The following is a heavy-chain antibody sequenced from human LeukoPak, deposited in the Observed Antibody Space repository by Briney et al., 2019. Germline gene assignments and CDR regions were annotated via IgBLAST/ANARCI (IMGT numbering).Heavy chain of an antibody. D-gene: IGHD3-10*01. V-gene: IGHV3-23*01. J-gene: IGHJ5*02. CDR3: ARGRYYYGSGSYPYWFDP. CDR2: ISGSGGST. CDR1: GFTFSSYA. Sequence: PGGSLRLSCAASGFTFSSYAMSWVRQAPGKGLEWVSAISGSGGSTYYADSVKGRFTISRDNSKNTLYLQMNSLRAEDTAVYYCARGRYYYGSGSYPYWFDPWGQGTLVTVSS.